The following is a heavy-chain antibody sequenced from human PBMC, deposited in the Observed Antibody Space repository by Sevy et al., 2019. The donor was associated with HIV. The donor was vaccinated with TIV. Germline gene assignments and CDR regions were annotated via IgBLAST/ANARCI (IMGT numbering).Heavy chain of an antibody. CDR3: ARDSSRGQIVATSFDY. CDR2: INPSGGST. Sequence: GESLKISCKASGYTFTSYYMHWVRQAPGQGLEWMGIINPSGGSTSYAQKFQGRVTMTRDTSTSTVYMELSSLRSEDTAVYYCARDSSRGQIVATSFDYWGQGTLVTVSS. J-gene: IGHJ4*02. V-gene: IGHV1-46*03. D-gene: IGHD5-12*01. CDR1: GYTFTSYY.